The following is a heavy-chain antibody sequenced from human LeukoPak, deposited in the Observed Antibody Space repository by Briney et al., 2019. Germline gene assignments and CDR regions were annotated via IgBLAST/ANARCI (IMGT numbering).Heavy chain of an antibody. CDR1: GFTFSNAW. CDR3: TLLKIVVVPAAIYSSPLSSY. V-gene: IGHV3-15*01. D-gene: IGHD2-2*01. Sequence: GGSLRLSCAASGFTFSNAWMSWVRQAPGKGLEWVGRIKSKTDGGTTDYAAPVKGRFTISRDDSKNTLYLQMNSLKTEDTAVYYCTLLKIVVVPAAIYSSPLSSYWGRGTLVTVSS. CDR2: IKSKTDGGTT. J-gene: IGHJ4*02.